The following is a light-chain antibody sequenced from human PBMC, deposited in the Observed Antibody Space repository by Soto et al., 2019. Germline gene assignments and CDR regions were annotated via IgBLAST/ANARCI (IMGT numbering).Light chain of an antibody. Sequence: QSALTQPASVSGSPGQSIAISCTGTSSDVGGYSYVSWYQQQPGKAPKLVISDVSNRPSGVSDRFSGSKSGNTASLTISGLQTEDEADYYCCSYEGPLYVFGTGTKVTVL. CDR3: CSYEGPLYV. CDR2: DVS. V-gene: IGLV2-14*01. CDR1: SSDVGGYSY. J-gene: IGLJ1*01.